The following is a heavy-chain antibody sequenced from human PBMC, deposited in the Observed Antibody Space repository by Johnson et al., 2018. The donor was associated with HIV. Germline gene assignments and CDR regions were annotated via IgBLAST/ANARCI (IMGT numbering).Heavy chain of an antibody. J-gene: IGHJ3*02. CDR1: GFTFSSYA. V-gene: IGHV3-30*04. CDR3: ATNQYQLPAPFDI. D-gene: IGHD2-2*01. CDR2: ISYDGSNK. Sequence: QVQVVESGGGVVQPGRSLRLSCAASGFTFSSYAMHWVRQAPGKGLEWVAVISYDGSNKFYADSVKGRFTISRDKSKKTLYLQMNSLRAEDTAVYYCATNQYQLPAPFDIWGQGTMVTVSS.